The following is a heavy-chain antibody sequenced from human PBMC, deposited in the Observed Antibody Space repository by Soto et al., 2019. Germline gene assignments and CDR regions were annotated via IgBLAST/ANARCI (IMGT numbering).Heavy chain of an antibody. CDR2: ISAYNGNT. CDR1: GYTFTSYG. CDR3: ARNRRYCSGGSCYLNDAFDI. Sequence: ASVKVSCKASGYTFTSYGISWVRQAPGQGLEWMGWISAYNGNTNYAQKLQGRVTMTTDTSTSTAYMELRSLRSDDTAVYYCARNRRYCSGGSCYLNDAFDIWAKGQWSPSPQ. J-gene: IGHJ3*02. V-gene: IGHV1-18*04. D-gene: IGHD2-15*01.